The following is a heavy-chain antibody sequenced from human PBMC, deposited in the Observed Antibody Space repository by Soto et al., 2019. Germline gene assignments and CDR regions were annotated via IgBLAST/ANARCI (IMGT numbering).Heavy chain of an antibody. D-gene: IGHD2-15*01. J-gene: IGHJ4*02. CDR3: ARDPNLYCSGGSCYSYFFDY. V-gene: IGHV1-18*01. CDR1: GYTFNTYG. Sequence: EASVKVSCKASGYTFNTYGISWVRQAPGQGLEWMGWISPYNANTNYAQKVQGRVTMTTDTTTSTAYMELRSLRSDDTAVYYCARDPNLYCSGGSCYSYFFDYWGQGTPVTVSS. CDR2: ISPYNANT.